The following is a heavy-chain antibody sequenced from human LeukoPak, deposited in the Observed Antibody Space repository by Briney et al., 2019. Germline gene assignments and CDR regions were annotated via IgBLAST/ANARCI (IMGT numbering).Heavy chain of an antibody. Sequence: PSETLSLTCTVSGGSISSGSYFWSWIRQPAGKGLEWIGRIYTSGSTNYNPSLKSRVTISVDTSKNQFSLKLSSVTAADTAMYYCARDRASGWSFDPWGQGTQVTVSS. D-gene: IGHD6-19*01. V-gene: IGHV4-61*02. CDR2: IYTSGST. CDR1: GGSISSGSYF. CDR3: ARDRASGWSFDP. J-gene: IGHJ5*02.